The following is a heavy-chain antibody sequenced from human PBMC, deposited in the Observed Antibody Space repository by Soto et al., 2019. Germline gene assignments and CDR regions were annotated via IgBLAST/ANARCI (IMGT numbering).Heavy chain of an antibody. CDR3: ARHGSTIPVDY. CDR1: CGSISSSSYY. CDR2: IYYSGST. Sequence: SQTLSLTCTVSCGSISSSSYYWSCIRQPPGKGLEWIGYIYYSGSTNYNPSLKSRVTISVDTSKNQFSLKLSSVTAADTAVYYCARHGSTIPVDYWGQGTLVTVSS. D-gene: IGHD3-3*01. V-gene: IGHV4-61*05. J-gene: IGHJ4*02.